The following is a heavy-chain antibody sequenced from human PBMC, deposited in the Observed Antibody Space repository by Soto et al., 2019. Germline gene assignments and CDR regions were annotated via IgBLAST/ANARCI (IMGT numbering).Heavy chain of an antibody. CDR3: IHSRCGGDCLRSYSSHYYFGLDV. CDR2: IYWDDDK. V-gene: IGHV2-5*02. Sequence: QITLKESGPTLVKPTQTLTLTCSVSGFSLNTGGLGVGWIRQPPGNALEWLALIYWDDDKRYSPSLRNRLSISKDTSNNLVVFTMTNMDPVDTATYYCIHSRCGGDCLRSYSSHYYFGLDVW. D-gene: IGHD2-21*02. CDR1: GFSLNTGGLG. J-gene: IGHJ6*01.